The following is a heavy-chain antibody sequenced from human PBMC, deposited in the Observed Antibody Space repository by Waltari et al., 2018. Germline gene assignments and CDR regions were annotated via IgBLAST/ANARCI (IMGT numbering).Heavy chain of an antibody. J-gene: IGHJ4*02. D-gene: IGHD6-13*01. CDR2: INPNSGGT. V-gene: IGHV1-2*06. Sequence: QVQLVQSGAEVKKPGASVKVSCKASGYTFTGYYMYWVRQAPGQGLEWMGRINPNSGGTNYAQKFQGRVTMTRDTSISTAYMELSRLRSDDTAVYYCARGTLAAAGTRFDQEFDYWGQGTLVTVSS. CDR1: GYTFTGYY. CDR3: ARGTLAAAGTRFDQEFDY.